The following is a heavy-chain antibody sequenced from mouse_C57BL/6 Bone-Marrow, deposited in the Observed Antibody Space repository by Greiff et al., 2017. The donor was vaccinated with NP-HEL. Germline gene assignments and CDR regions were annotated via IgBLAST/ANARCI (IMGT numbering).Heavy chain of an antibody. J-gene: IGHJ4*01. D-gene: IGHD2-3*01. V-gene: IGHV1-55*01. CDR3: ARSDGYPYYAMDY. Sequence: QVQLQQPGAELVKPGASVKMSCKASGYTFTSYWITWVKQRPGQGLEWIGDIYPGRGSTNYNEKFKSKATLTVDPAASTAYMQLSSLTSEDSAVYYCARSDGYPYYAMDYWGQGTSVTVSS. CDR2: IYPGRGST. CDR1: GYTFTSYW.